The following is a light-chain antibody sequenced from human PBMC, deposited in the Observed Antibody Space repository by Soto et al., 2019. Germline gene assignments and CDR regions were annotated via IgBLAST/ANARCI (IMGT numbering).Light chain of an antibody. V-gene: IGLV2-14*01. CDR2: GVT. CDR3: SSYTSTSTLIV. J-gene: IGLJ1*01. Sequence: QSVLTQPASVSGSPGQSITISCTVTSSDVGAYNYVSWYQQLPGTAPKLMIYGVTIRPSGVSNRFSGSKSDNTASLTIFGLQAEDEADYYCSSYTSTSTLIVFGTGTKVTVL. CDR1: SSDVGAYNY.